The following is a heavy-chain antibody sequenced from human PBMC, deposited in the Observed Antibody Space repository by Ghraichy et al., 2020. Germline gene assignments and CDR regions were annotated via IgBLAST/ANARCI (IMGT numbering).Heavy chain of an antibody. CDR3: AKGGRWLQQPYHFDS. Sequence: GESLNISCAASGFNFRSHGMHWVRQAPGKGPEWVALIWNDGTKTYYSDSVRGRFTISRDNSKDTVSLEMNRLRAEDSAVYYCAKGGRWLQQPYHFDSWGWGTQVTVSS. CDR2: IWNDGTKT. J-gene: IGHJ4*02. D-gene: IGHD5-24*01. V-gene: IGHV3-33*06. CDR1: GFNFRSHG.